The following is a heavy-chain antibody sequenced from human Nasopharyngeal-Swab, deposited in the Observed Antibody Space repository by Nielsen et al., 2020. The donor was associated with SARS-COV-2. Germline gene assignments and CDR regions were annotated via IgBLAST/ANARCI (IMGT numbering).Heavy chain of an antibody. D-gene: IGHD4-11*01. CDR1: GGSISSGGYY. V-gene: IGHV4-31*03. CDR3: ARDVYRNYAYYYYGMDV. CDR2: IYYSGST. J-gene: IGHJ6*02. Sequence: SETLSLTCTVSGGSISSGGYYWSWIRQHPGKGLEWIGYIYYSGSTYYNPSLKSRVTISVDTSKNHFSLKLSSLTAADTAVYYCARDVYRNYAYYYYGMDVWGQGTTVTVSS.